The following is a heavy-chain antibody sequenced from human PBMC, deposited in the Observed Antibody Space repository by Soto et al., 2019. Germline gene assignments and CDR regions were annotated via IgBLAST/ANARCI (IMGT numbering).Heavy chain of an antibody. V-gene: IGHV4-59*08. J-gene: IGHJ6*02. CDR3: ARQVSSAWPPYSYDMDV. CDR2: IHYSGST. D-gene: IGHD6-25*01. CDR1: GGSISSYF. Sequence: QVQLQESGPGLVKPSETLSLTCTVSGGSISSYFWSWIRQPPGRGLEWIGHIHYSGSTNYNPSLKSRVTISVDTSKNQVSLKLSSVTAADTAMYFCARQVSSAWPPYSYDMDVWGQGTTVTVSS.